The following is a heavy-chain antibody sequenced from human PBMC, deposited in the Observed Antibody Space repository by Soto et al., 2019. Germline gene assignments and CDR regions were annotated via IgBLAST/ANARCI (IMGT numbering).Heavy chain of an antibody. CDR1: GFKCVNLA. CDR2: ISDSGRNK. D-gene: IGHD3-10*01. CDR3: ARDADGSGSYYYYGMDV. J-gene: IGHJ6*02. V-gene: IGHV3-30*04. Sequence: GGFLRLSYGASGFKCVNLAMSWVSQDTGKGLEWVAVISDSGRNKYYADSVKGRFTISRDNSKNTLYLQMNSLRAEDTAVYYCARDADGSGSYYYYGMDVWGQGTTVTVS.